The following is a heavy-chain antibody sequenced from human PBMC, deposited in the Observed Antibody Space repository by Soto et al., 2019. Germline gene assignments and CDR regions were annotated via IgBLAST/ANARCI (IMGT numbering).Heavy chain of an antibody. V-gene: IGHV3-33*01. CDR2: IWFDGSTK. Sequence: QVQLVESGGGVVQPGRSLRLSCAVSGFTFSDYGMYWVRQAPGKGLEWVAMIWFDGSTKHYADSVKGRFTISRDNSKNTLYLQMNSMRAEDTAVYYCARVWVADYLNYFDSGGQGTQVTVSS. CDR3: ARVWVADYLNYFDS. D-gene: IGHD4-17*01. J-gene: IGHJ4*02. CDR1: GFTFSDYG.